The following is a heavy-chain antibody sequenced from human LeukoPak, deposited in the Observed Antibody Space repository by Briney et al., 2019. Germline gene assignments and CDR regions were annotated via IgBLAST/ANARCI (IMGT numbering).Heavy chain of an antibody. V-gene: IGHV3-21*01. Sequence: AGSLRLSCAASGFTFSSYSMNCVRQAPGKGLQWVSSISSSSSYIYYADSVKGRFAISRDNAKNSLYLQMNSLRAEDTAVYYCASSYCSGGSCYEYYFDYWGQGTLVTVSS. J-gene: IGHJ4*02. CDR3: ASSYCSGGSCYEYYFDY. CDR1: GFTFSSYS. CDR2: ISSSSSYI. D-gene: IGHD2-15*01.